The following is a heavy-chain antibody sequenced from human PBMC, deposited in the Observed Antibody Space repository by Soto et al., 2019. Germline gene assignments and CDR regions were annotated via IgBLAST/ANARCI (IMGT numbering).Heavy chain of an antibody. J-gene: IGHJ6*02. Sequence: SETLSLTCSVSGASMTSNSDYWGWIRQSPGKGLEWIGSIYSSGSTFYNPSLKSRVTISVDTSNKQLSLRLSSVTATDTAVYYCTRASPAGRPYYYGVDVWGQVTTVTVS. CDR3: TRASPAGRPYYYGVDV. CDR2: IYSSGST. CDR1: GASMTSNSDY. V-gene: IGHV4-39*01. D-gene: IGHD6-6*01.